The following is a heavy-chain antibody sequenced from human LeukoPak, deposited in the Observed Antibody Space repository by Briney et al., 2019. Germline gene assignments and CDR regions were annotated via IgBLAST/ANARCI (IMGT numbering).Heavy chain of an antibody. Sequence: ASVKVSCMASGYTFTSYPIHWVRQGPGQRLEWMGWINVGNGDTKYSQKFQGRVTFTRDTSASTAYMELSSLRSEDTAVFYCATSEEGRWGQGTLVTVSS. J-gene: IGHJ4*02. CDR3: ATSEEGR. D-gene: IGHD2-15*01. CDR1: GYTFTSYP. CDR2: INVGNGDT. V-gene: IGHV1-3*01.